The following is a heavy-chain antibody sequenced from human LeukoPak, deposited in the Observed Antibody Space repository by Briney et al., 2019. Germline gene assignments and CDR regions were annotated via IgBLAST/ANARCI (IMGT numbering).Heavy chain of an antibody. J-gene: IGHJ3*02. CDR2: ISYDGSNK. CDR1: GFTFSSYA. V-gene: IGHV3-30-3*01. D-gene: IGHD4-17*01. Sequence: GGSLRLSCAASGFTFSSYAMHWVRQAPGKGLEWVAVISYDGSNKYYADSVKGRFTISRDNSKNTLYLQMNSLRAEDTAVYYCARDGGNYGDDAFDIWGQGTMVTVSS. CDR3: ARDGGNYGDDAFDI.